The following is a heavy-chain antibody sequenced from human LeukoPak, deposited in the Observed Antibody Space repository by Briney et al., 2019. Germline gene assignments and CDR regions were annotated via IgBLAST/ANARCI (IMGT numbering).Heavy chain of an antibody. J-gene: IGHJ6*02. Sequence: SETLSLTCAVSGGSISSGGYSWSWIRQPPGKGLEWIGYIYHSGSTYYNPSLKSRVTISVDRSKNQFSLKLSSVTATDTAVYYCASSIVGATNYYYYGMDVWGQGTTVTVSS. D-gene: IGHD1-26*01. CDR2: IYHSGST. CDR1: GGSISSGGYS. V-gene: IGHV4-30-2*01. CDR3: ASSIVGATNYYYYGMDV.